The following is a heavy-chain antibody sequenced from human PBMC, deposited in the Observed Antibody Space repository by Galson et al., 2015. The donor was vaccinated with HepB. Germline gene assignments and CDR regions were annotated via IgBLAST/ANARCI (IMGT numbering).Heavy chain of an antibody. CDR2: ISGSGAGT. V-gene: IGHV3-23*01. J-gene: IGHJ6*02. Sequence: SLRLSCAASGFTFSTSAGFWVRQAPGKGLDWVSGISGSGAGTYYADSVKGRFTISRDNSKNMIYLQMNSLRVEDTAVYYCAKEYSGFHGASYVYYGIDVWGRGTTVSVSS. D-gene: IGHD6-19*01. CDR3: AKEYSGFHGASYVYYGIDV. CDR1: GFTFSTSA.